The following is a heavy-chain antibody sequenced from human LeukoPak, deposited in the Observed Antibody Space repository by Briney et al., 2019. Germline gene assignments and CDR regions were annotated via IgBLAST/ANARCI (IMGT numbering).Heavy chain of an antibody. Sequence: GGSLRLSCAASGFTVSSNYMSWVRQAPGKGLEWVSVIYSGGSTYYADSVKGRFTISRDNSKNMLYLQMNSLRAEDTAVYYCASVLGYCSSTSCSYYYYGMDVWGQGTTVTVSS. D-gene: IGHD2-2*01. V-gene: IGHV3-66*01. CDR2: IYSGGST. CDR1: GFTVSSNY. J-gene: IGHJ6*02. CDR3: ASVLGYCSSTSCSYYYYGMDV.